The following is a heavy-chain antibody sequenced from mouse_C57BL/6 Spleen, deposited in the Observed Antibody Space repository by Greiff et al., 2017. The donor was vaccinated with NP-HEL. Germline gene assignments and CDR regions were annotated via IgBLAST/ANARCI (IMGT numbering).Heavy chain of an antibody. Sequence: DVMLVESGEGLVKPGGSLKLSCAASGFTFSSYAMSWVRQTPEKRLEWVAYISSGGDYIYSADTVKGRFTISRDNARNTLYLQMSSLKSEDTAMYYCTREDYRTGNYFDYWGQGTTLTVSS. CDR3: TREDYRTGNYFDY. V-gene: IGHV5-9-1*02. CDR2: ISSGGDYI. D-gene: IGHD2-12*01. J-gene: IGHJ2*01. CDR1: GFTFSSYA.